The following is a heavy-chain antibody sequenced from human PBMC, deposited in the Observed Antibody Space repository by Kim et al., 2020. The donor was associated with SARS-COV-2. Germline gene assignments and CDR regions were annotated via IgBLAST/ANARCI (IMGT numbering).Heavy chain of an antibody. CDR2: IYYSGST. V-gene: IGHV4-39*01. J-gene: IGHJ4*02. Sequence: SETLSLTCTVSGGSISSSSYYWGWIRQPPGKGLEWIGSIYYSGSTYYNPSLKSRVTISVDTSKNQFSLKLSSVTAADTAVYYCASGTPAKTDDYWGQGTLVTVSS. CDR1: GGSISSSSYY. CDR3: ASGTPAKTDDY.